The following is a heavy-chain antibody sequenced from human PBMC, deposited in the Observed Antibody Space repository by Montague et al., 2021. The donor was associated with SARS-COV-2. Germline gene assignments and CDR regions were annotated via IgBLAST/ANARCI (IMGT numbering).Heavy chain of an antibody. CDR2: IYYRGTT. V-gene: IGHV4-59*01. CDR3: AREGFHNWFDP. J-gene: IGHJ5*02. Sequence: SETLSLTCTVSNGSIYNYYWSWVRQPPGKRLEWIGYIYYRGTTNYNPSLESRVTMSIDTSKNQFSLKLSSVTAADTAVYFCAREGFHNWFDPWGQGILVTVSS. CDR1: NGSIYNYY.